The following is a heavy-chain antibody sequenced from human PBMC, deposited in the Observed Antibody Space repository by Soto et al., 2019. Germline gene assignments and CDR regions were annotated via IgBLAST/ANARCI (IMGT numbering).Heavy chain of an antibody. CDR1: GFTFSSYG. D-gene: IGHD2-2*01. CDR2: IGYDGSNK. CDR3: ARDRQLRVVSDSRSHFDY. J-gene: IGHJ4*02. V-gene: IGHV3-33*01. Sequence: GGSLRLSCVASGFTFSSYGRHWVHQAPGKGLEWVAVIGYDGSNKYNADSVKGRFTITRDNSKNTLYLQMNSLRAEDTAVYYCARDRQLRVVSDSRSHFDYWGQGALVTVSS.